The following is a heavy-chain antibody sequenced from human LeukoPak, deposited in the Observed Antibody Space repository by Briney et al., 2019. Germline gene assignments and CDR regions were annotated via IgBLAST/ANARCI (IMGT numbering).Heavy chain of an antibody. CDR2: INYSGST. D-gene: IGHD6-19*01. CDR1: GGSISSGGYY. V-gene: IGHV4-31*03. J-gene: IGHJ4*02. Sequence: SETLSLTCTVSGGSISSGGYYWSWIRQHPGKGLEWIGYINYSGSTYYNPSLKSRVTISVDTSKNQFSLKLSSVTAADTAVYYCARGIAVAGTLFDYWGQGTLVTVSS. CDR3: ARGIAVAGTLFDY.